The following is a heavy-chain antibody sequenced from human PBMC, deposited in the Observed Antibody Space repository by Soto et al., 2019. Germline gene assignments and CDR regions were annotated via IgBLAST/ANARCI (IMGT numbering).Heavy chain of an antibody. CDR2: INHSGST. V-gene: IGHV4-34*01. J-gene: IGHJ4*02. D-gene: IGHD3-10*01. Sequence: SETLSLTCAVYGGSFSGYYWSWIRQPPGKGLEWIGEINHSGSTNYNPSLKSRVTISVDTSKSQFSLQLGSVTAADTAVYYCARTYYYGSGSLYYFDYWGQGTLVTVSS. CDR3: ARTYYYGSGSLYYFDY. CDR1: GGSFSGYY.